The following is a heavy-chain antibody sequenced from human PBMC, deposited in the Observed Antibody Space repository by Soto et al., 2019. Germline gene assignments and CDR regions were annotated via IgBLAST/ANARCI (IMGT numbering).Heavy chain of an antibody. Sequence: QVQLVQSGAEVKKPGSSVKVSCKASGGTFSSYAISWVRQAPGQGLEWMGGIIPIFGTANYAQKFQGRVTIXAXXSTSTAYMELSSLRSEDTAVYYCARDGYDYGEPDYWGQGTLVTVSS. J-gene: IGHJ4*02. D-gene: IGHD4-17*01. CDR1: GGTFSSYA. V-gene: IGHV1-69*12. CDR3: ARDGYDYGEPDY. CDR2: IIPIFGTA.